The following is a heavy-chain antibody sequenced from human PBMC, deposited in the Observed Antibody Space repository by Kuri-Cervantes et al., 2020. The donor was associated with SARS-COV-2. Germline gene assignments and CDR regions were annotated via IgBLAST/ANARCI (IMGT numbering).Heavy chain of an antibody. CDR1: GYSFTSYW. J-gene: IGHJ4*02. D-gene: IGHD6-6*01. CDR3: ARDSIAARPRVFGGY. CDR2: IYPGDSDT. V-gene: IGHV5-51*01. Sequence: KVSCKGSGYSFTSYWIGWVRQMPGKGLEWMGIIYPGDSDTRYSPSFQGQVTISADKSISTAYLQWSSLKASDTAMYYCARDSIAARPRVFGGYWGQGTLVTVSS.